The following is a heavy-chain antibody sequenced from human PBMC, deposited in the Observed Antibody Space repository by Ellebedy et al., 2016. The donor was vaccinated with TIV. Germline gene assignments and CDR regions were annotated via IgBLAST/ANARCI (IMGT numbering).Heavy chain of an antibody. J-gene: IGHJ3*01. D-gene: IGHD3-16*01. CDR2: LSSYNGNT. Sequence: AASVKVSCKASGGTFTNYAISWVRQAPGRGLEWMGWLSSYNGNTKYAQKFQGRVTMTTDTSTSTTYMELRGLRSDDTALYYCARIGGGVSGTSFDVWGQGTIVTVSS. V-gene: IGHV1-18*01. CDR1: GGTFTNYA. CDR3: ARIGGGVSGTSFDV.